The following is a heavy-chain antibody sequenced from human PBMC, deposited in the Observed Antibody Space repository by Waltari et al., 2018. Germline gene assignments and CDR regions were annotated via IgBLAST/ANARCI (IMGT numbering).Heavy chain of an antibody. CDR1: GGSISRSNW. Sequence: QVQLQESGPGLVKPSGTLSLTCAVSGGSISRSNWWSWVRQPPGKGLEWIGEIYHSGSTNYNPSLKSRVTIAVDKSKNQFSLKLSSVTAADTAVYYCASLHGSYRSPFDYWGQGTLVTVSS. CDR3: ASLHGSYRSPFDY. V-gene: IGHV4-4*02. CDR2: IYHSGST. J-gene: IGHJ4*02. D-gene: IGHD1-26*01.